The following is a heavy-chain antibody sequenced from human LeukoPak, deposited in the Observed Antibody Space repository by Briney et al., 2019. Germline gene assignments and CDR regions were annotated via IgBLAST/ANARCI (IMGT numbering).Heavy chain of an antibody. CDR3: ARGAEYYAIWRGYAGYSDY. CDR2: IYHRGST. D-gene: IGHD3-3*01. CDR1: GGSFSGYY. V-gene: IGHV4-34*01. Sequence: SETLSLTCAVYGGSFSGYYWGWIRQPPGKGLEWVGSIYHRGSTYYNPSLRSRVTISLDRSKKKFSLKLTSVTAADTTVYFCARGAEYYAIWRGYAGYSDYWGQGISVTVSS. J-gene: IGHJ4*02.